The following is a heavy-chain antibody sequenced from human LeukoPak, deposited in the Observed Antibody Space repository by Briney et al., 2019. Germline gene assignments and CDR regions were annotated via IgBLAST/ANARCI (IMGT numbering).Heavy chain of an antibody. CDR2: IRYDGSEK. J-gene: IGHJ6*04. V-gene: IGHV3-7*01. CDR3: AYYGSGSPSQLDV. Sequence: PGGSLRLSCEASGFTFNNYWMSWVRQAPGKGLEWVANIRYDGSEKYYVDSVKGRFTISRDNAKNSLYLQMNSLRAEDTAVYYCAYYGSGSPSQLDVWGKGTTVTVSS. CDR1: GFTFNNYW. D-gene: IGHD3-10*01.